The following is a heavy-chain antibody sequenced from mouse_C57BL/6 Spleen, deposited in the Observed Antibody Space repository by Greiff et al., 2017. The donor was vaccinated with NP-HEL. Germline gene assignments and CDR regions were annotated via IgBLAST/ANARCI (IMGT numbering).Heavy chain of an antibody. V-gene: IGHV1-22*01. J-gene: IGHJ4*01. CDR3: ARAAYYSNYGRAMDY. D-gene: IGHD2-5*01. CDR2: INPNNGGT. CDR1: GYTFTDYN. Sequence: EVHLVESGPELVKPGASVKMSCKASGYTFTDYNMHWVKQSHGKSLEWIGYINPNNGGTSYNQKFKGKATLTVNKSSSTAYMELRSLTSEDSAVYYCARAAYYSNYGRAMDYWGQGTSVTVSS.